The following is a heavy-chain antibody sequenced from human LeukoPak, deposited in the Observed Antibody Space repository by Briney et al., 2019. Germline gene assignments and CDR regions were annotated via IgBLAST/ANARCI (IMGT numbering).Heavy chain of an antibody. D-gene: IGHD6-19*01. CDR2: IYYSGST. V-gene: IGHV4-59*01. CDR1: GGSISSYY. CDR3: ARDKGGGWLDY. Sequence: PSETLSLTCTVSGGSISSYYWSWIRQPPGKGLEWIGYIYYSGSTNYNPSLKSRVTISVDTSKNQFSLKLSSVTAADTAVYYCARDKGGGWLDYWGQGTLVTVSS. J-gene: IGHJ4*02.